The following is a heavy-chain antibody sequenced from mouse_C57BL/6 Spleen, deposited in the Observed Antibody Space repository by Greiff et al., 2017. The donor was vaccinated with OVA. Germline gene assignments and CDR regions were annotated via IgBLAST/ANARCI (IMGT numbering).Heavy chain of an antibody. J-gene: IGHJ4*01. CDR3: TRSSYSNYGGYARDY. Sequence: VQLQQSGAELVRPGASVTLSCKASGYTFTDYEMHWVKQTPVHGLEWIGAIDPETGGTAYNQKFKGKAILTADKSSSTAYMELRSLTSEDSAVYYCTRSSYSNYGGYARDYWGQGTSVTVSS. D-gene: IGHD2-5*01. V-gene: IGHV1-15*01. CDR1: GYTFTDYE. CDR2: IDPETGGT.